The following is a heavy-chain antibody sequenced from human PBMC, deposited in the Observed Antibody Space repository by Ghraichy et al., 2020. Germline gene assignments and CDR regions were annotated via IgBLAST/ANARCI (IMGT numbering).Heavy chain of an antibody. CDR3: ARAAYYYDRSDY. D-gene: IGHD3-22*01. CDR2: IKQDGSEK. J-gene: IGHJ4*02. CDR1: GFTLSNYW. V-gene: IGHV3-7*01. Sequence: GGSLRLSCTASGFTLSNYWMGWVRQAPGKGLEWVANIKQDGSEKHYVGSVEGRFTISRDNAKNSVYLQMNSLRAEDTAVYYCARAAYYYDRSDYWGWGTLVTVSS.